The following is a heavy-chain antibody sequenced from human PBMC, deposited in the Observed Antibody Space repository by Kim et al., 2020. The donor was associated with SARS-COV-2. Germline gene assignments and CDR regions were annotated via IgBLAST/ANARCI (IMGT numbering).Heavy chain of an antibody. V-gene: IGHV3-23*01. J-gene: IGHJ6*02. CDR3: AKDTAARLVGYYYYGMDV. CDR1: GFTFSSYA. Sequence: GGSLRLSCAASGFTFSSYAMSWVRQAPGKGLEWVSAISGSGGSTYYADSVKGRFTISRDNSKNTLYLQMNSLRAEDTAVYYCAKDTAARLVGYYYYGMDVWGQGTTVTVSS. CDR2: ISGSGGST. D-gene: IGHD6-6*01.